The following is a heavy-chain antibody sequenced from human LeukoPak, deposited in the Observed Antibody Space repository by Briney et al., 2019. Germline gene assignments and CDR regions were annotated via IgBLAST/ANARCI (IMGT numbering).Heavy chain of an antibody. CDR3: ASTMWIQLWPIHDAFDI. J-gene: IGHJ3*02. D-gene: IGHD5-18*01. Sequence: GASVKVSCKASGYTFTSYGISWVRQAPGQGLEWMGWISAYNGNTNYAQKLQGGVTMTTDTSTSTAYMELRSLRSDDTAVYYCASTMWIQLWPIHDAFDIWGQGTMVTVSS. CDR1: GYTFTSYG. CDR2: ISAYNGNT. V-gene: IGHV1-18*01.